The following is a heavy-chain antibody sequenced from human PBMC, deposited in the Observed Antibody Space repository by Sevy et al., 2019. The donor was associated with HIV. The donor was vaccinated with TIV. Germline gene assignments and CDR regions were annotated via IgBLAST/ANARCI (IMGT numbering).Heavy chain of an antibody. Sequence: SETLSLTCTVSGGSISSGNYYWSWIRQPAGKGLEWIGRIYTSGTTNYKPSLKSRVTMSVDTSQNQFSQKLTSVTAADTAVYYCARSYYYDSSGNYVWYYFDSWGQGTLVTVSS. D-gene: IGHD3-22*01. CDR2: IYTSGTT. CDR3: ARSYYYDSSGNYVWYYFDS. V-gene: IGHV4-61*02. J-gene: IGHJ4*02. CDR1: GGSISSGNYY.